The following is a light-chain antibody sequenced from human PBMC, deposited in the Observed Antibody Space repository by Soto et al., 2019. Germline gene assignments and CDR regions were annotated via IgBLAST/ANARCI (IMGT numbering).Light chain of an antibody. CDR2: DAS. CDR3: QQYGRSPPFT. Sequence: TVLTQSPGTLTLSPGERATLSGRASQRVRGHFLAWYQQKPGQAPRLLIYDASTRATGVPDRFSGSGSGTDFTLTISRLEPEDFAVYYCQQYGRSPPFTFGPGTKMDIK. J-gene: IGKJ3*01. V-gene: IGKV3-20*01. CDR1: QRVRGHF.